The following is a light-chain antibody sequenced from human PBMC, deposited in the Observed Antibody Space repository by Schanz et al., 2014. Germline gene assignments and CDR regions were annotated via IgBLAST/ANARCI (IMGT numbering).Light chain of an antibody. J-gene: IGLJ3*02. Sequence: QSALTEPPSASGSPGQSVTISCTATSDVVEGYNFVSWYQQHPGRAPKLLIYEVRQRPSGVSDRFSGSKSGYTASLTVSGLQGDDEAEYYCASWDDSLYARVFGGGSK. V-gene: IGLV2-8*01. CDR2: EVR. CDR1: SDVVEGYNF. CDR3: ASWDDSLYARV.